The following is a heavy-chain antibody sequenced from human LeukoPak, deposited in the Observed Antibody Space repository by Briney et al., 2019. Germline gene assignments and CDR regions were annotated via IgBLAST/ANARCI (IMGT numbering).Heavy chain of an antibody. Sequence: GGSLRLSCAASGFTFSSYEMNWVRQAPGKGLEWVSYISSSGSTIYYADSVKGRFTISRDSSKNTLYLQMNSLRAEDTAVYFCAKDHKWWREYFYASGTYRGLFDYWGQGTLVTVSS. V-gene: IGHV3-48*03. J-gene: IGHJ4*02. CDR3: AKDHKWWREYFYASGTYRGLFDY. CDR2: ISSSGSTI. D-gene: IGHD3-10*01. CDR1: GFTFSSYE.